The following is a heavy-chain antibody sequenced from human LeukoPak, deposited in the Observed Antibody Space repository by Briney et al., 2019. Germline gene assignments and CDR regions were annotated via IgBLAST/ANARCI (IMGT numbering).Heavy chain of an antibody. CDR2: ISWNSGSI. V-gene: IGHV3-9*01. CDR1: GFTFDDYA. D-gene: IGHD6-19*01. J-gene: IGHJ4*02. Sequence: PSRSLRLSCAASGFTFDDYAMHWVRQAPGKGLEWVSGISWNSGSIGYADSVKGRFTIPRDNAKNSLYLQMNSLRAEDTALYYCAKEQMAGAFDYWGQGTLVTVSS. CDR3: AKEQMAGAFDY.